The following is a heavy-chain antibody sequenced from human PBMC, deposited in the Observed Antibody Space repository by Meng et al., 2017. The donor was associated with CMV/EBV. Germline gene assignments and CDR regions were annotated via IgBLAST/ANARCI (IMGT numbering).Heavy chain of an antibody. J-gene: IGHJ4*02. Sequence: ESLKISCTVPRGSIRSYYWSWIRQPPGKGLEWIGYIYYTGNTNYNSSLKSRVTISLNTSKNQFSLRLSSVTAADTAVYYCARAGEDYYYDNSGYPGYFDYWGQGTLVTVSS. D-gene: IGHD3-22*01. CDR2: IYYTGNT. V-gene: IGHV4-59*01. CDR1: RGSIRSYY. CDR3: ARAGEDYYYDNSGYPGYFDY.